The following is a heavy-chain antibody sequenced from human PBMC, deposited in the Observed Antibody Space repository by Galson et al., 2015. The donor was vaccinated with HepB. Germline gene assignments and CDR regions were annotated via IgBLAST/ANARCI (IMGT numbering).Heavy chain of an antibody. Sequence: SVKVSCKASGYTFTTYGISWVRQAPGQGLEWMGRINPNSGGTNYAQKFQGRVTMTRDTSISTAYMELSRLRSDDTAVYYCARAVAGTGDYWGQGTLVTVSS. CDR3: ARAVAGTGDY. D-gene: IGHD6-19*01. V-gene: IGHV1-2*06. J-gene: IGHJ4*02. CDR1: GYTFTTYG. CDR2: INPNSGGT.